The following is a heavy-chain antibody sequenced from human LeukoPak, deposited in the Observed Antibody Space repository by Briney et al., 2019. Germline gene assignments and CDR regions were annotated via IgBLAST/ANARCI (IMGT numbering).Heavy chain of an antibody. V-gene: IGHV3-23*01. Sequence: QTGGSLRLSCVASGFTFSSYAMNWVRQAPGKGLEWVSVVSVSGDTTYFADSVKGRFTISRDNSKNTLYLQMNSLRADDTAIYYCAKEYGAGSYPNDALDIWGQGKMVTVSS. CDR3: AKEYGAGSYPNDALDI. CDR2: VSVSGDTT. D-gene: IGHD3-10*01. CDR1: GFTFSSYA. J-gene: IGHJ3*02.